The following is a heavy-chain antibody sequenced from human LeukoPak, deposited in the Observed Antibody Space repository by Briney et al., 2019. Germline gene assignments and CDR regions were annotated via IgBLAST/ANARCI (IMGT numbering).Heavy chain of an antibody. CDR3: ARGASITIFGVARADYYYYMDV. V-gene: IGHV1-8*01. J-gene: IGHJ6*03. Sequence: ASVKVSCKASGYTFTSYDINWVRQATGQGLEWMGWMNPNSGNTGYAQKFQGRVTMTRDTSISTAYMELSSLRSEDTAVYYCARGASITIFGVARADYYYYMDVWGKGTTVTVSS. D-gene: IGHD3-3*01. CDR1: GYTFTSYD. CDR2: MNPNSGNT.